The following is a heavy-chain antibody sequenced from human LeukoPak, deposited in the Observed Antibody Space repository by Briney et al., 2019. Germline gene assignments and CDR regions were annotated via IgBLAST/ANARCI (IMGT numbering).Heavy chain of an antibody. CDR2: ISGSGGST. CDR1: GFTFSSYA. D-gene: IGHD3-22*01. CDR3: ATHTTGYYSVDY. J-gene: IGHJ4*02. V-gene: IGHV3-23*01. Sequence: GGSLRLSCAASGFTFSSYAMSWVRQAPGKGLEWVSAISGSGGSTYYADSVKGRFTISRDNSKNTLYLQMNSLRAEDTAVYYCATHTTGYYSVDYWGLGTLVTVSS.